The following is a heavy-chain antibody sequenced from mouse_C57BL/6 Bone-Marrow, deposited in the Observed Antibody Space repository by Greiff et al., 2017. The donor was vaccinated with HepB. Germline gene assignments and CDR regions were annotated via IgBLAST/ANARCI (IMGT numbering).Heavy chain of an antibody. CDR3: ARPLLLDYAMDY. CDR1: GYTFTSYW. V-gene: IGHV1-64*01. D-gene: IGHD2-10*01. CDR2: IHPNSGST. Sequence: VQLQESGAELVKPGASVKLSCKASGYTFTSYWMHWVKQRPGQGLEWIGMIHPNSGSTNYNEKFKSKATLTVDKSSSTAYMQLSSLTSEDSAVYYCARPLLLDYAMDYWGQGTSVTVSS. J-gene: IGHJ4*01.